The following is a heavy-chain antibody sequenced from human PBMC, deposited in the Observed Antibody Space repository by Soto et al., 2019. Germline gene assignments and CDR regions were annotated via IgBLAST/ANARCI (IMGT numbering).Heavy chain of an antibody. J-gene: IGHJ4*01. Sequence: GESRKISCQGAGDIFTNYLVCGVRQLPEKGLEWMGIIYPGASDTRYSPSFQGQVTISAAKSISTAYLQWSSLKASDTAMYYCASLANIFDFDNWGHGTLVTVSS. D-gene: IGHD2-21*01. CDR1: GDIFTNYL. CDR3: ASLANIFDFDN. V-gene: IGHV5-51*01. CDR2: IYPGASDT.